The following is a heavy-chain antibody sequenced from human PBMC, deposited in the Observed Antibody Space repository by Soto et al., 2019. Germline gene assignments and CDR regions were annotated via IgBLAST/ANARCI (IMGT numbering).Heavy chain of an antibody. V-gene: IGHV1-18*01. D-gene: IGHD6-13*01. CDR3: ARDTAAAGIFDY. Sequence: ASVKVSCKSSRYTFTSSGIPWVRQAPGQGLEWMGWISAYNGNTNYAQKLQGRVTMTTDTSTSTAYMELRSLRSDDTAVYYCARDTAAAGIFDYWGQGTLVTVSS. CDR1: RYTFTSSG. CDR2: ISAYNGNT. J-gene: IGHJ4*02.